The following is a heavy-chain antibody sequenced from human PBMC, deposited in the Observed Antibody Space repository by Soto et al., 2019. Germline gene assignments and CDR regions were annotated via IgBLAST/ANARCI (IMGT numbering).Heavy chain of an antibody. CDR1: GYTFTDYY. V-gene: IGHV1-2*02. CDR2: INPNSGGT. D-gene: IGHD3-3*01. CDR3: ARDYTRLFVEWLFNY. J-gene: IGHJ4*02. Sequence: QVQLVQSGAEVKKPGASVKVSCKASGYTFTDYYMHWVRQAPGQGLEWMGWINPNSGGTNFAQKFQGRVTVTRDTSISTAYMELSRLRSDDTAVYYCARDYTRLFVEWLFNYWGQGTLVTVSS.